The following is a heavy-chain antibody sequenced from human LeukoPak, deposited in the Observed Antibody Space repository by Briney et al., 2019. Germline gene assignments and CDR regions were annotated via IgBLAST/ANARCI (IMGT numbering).Heavy chain of an antibody. CDR1: GFTFSSYA. CDR3: ARNDGYFPFDY. D-gene: IGHD5-24*01. Sequence: PGGSLRLSCAASGFTFSSYAMNWVRQAPGKGLEWVSAIAGGGSTYYADSVKGRFTISRDNSKNTLYLQMNSLRAEDTAVYYCARNDGYFPFDYWGQGTLVTVSS. V-gene: IGHV3-23*01. J-gene: IGHJ4*02. CDR2: IAGGGST.